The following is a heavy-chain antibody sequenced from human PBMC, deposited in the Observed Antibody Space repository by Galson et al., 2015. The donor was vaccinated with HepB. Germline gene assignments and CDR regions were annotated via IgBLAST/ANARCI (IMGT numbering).Heavy chain of an antibody. CDR1: GFTFSSYA. Sequence: SLRLSCAASGFTFSSYAMSWVRQAPGKGLEWVSSISGSGGTTYYADSVKGRFTISRDNSKNTLYLQMNSLRAEDTAVFYCAKDLTTDWIQLWDDWGQGTLVTVSS. V-gene: IGHV3-23*01. CDR2: ISGSGGTT. D-gene: IGHD5-18*01. J-gene: IGHJ4*02. CDR3: AKDLTTDWIQLWDD.